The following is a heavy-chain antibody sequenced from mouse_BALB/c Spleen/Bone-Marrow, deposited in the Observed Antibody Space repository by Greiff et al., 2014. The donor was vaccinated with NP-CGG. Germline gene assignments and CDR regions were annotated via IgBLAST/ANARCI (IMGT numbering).Heavy chain of an antibody. V-gene: IGHV1-69*02. D-gene: IGHD2-2*01. Sequence: VKLVESGAELVRPGASVKLSCKASGCTFTNYWINWVKQRPGQGLEWIGNIYPSDSYTNYNQKFKDKATLTVDKSSSTAYMQLSSPTSEDSAVYYCTRWLPYAMDYWGQGTSVTVSS. CDR1: GCTFTNYW. CDR3: TRWLPYAMDY. CDR2: IYPSDSYT. J-gene: IGHJ4*01.